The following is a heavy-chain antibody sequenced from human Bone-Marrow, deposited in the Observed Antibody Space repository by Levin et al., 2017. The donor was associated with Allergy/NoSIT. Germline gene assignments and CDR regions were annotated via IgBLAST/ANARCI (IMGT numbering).Heavy chain of an antibody. V-gene: IGHV3-48*01. J-gene: IGHJ4*02. CDR2: ISGSGGHI. Sequence: GESLKISCEASGFAFYSFGMNWVRLVPGRGLEWLAYISGSGGHIYYRDAVRGRFTISRDNDKKSLFLHIDNLRAADTAVYFCARDLGGEAGYFDSWGRGTRVTVSS. D-gene: IGHD1-26*01. CDR3: ARDLGGEAGYFDS. CDR1: GFAFYSFG.